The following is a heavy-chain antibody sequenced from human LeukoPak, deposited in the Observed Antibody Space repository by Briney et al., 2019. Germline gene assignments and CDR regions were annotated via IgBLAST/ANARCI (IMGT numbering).Heavy chain of an antibody. CDR1: GFTFSSYQ. CDR3: ARIYSSGRGNDALDI. V-gene: IGHV3-48*03. CDR2: ITSTGTTI. D-gene: IGHD6-19*01. Sequence: GGSLRLSCAASGFTFSSYQMAWVRQAPGKGLQWVSYITSTGTTIHYADSVKGRFTISRDNANNSLFLQMNSLRAEDTAVYYCARIYSSGRGNDALDIWGQGTMVSVSS. J-gene: IGHJ3*02.